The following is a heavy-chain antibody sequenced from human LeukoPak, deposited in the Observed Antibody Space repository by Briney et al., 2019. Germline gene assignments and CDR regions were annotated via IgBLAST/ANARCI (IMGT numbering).Heavy chain of an antibody. Sequence: KPSETLSLTCAVYGGSFSGYYWSWIRQPPGKGLEWIGEINHSGSTNYNPSLKGRVTISVDTSKNQFSLKLSSVTAADTAVYYCARVYGGSSSSFDYWGQGTLVTVSS. CDR3: ARVYGGSSSSFDY. D-gene: IGHD6-6*01. CDR1: GGSFSGYY. CDR2: INHSGST. V-gene: IGHV4-34*01. J-gene: IGHJ4*02.